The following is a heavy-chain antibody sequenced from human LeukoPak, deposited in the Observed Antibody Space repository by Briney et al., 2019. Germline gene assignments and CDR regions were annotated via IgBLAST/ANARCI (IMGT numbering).Heavy chain of an antibody. CDR3: ARRGIEGEDLDY. V-gene: IGHV1-18*04. CDR2: INTHNANT. Sequence: SVTVSYMTSGYTFPNYGITWLGQAPGQGLDGMGWINTHNANTNYPQRLQGRVTMTTHTSTSTAYMEVRSLRSDDPAVYYCARRGIEGEDLDYWGQGTLVTVSS. CDR1: GYTFPNYG. J-gene: IGHJ4*02. D-gene: IGHD3-16*01.